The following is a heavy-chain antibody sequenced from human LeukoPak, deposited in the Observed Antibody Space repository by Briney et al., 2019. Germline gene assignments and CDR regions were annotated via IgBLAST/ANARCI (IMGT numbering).Heavy chain of an antibody. J-gene: IGHJ4*02. CDR2: IDHIGNT. CDR3: AKVGQWLD. V-gene: IGHV4-34*01. CDR1: SGSFSDYS. D-gene: IGHD6-19*01. Sequence: PSEILSLTCAVSSGSFSDYSWAWISQPPGKGLEWIADIDHIGNTKYNPSLKSRVTLSVDTSKRQFSLKMNSVTAADSAIYYCAKVGQWLDWGRGTLVTVSP.